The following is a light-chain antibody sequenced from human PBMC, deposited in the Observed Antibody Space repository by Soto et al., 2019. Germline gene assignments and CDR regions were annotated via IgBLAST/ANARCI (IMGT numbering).Light chain of an antibody. CDR2: GAS. CDR1: QSVSNSY. Sequence: IVLTHSPGTLSLSPGEIATLYCRASQSVSNSYLAWYQQSPGQAPRLLIYGASSRATGIPDRFSGSGSGTDFTLTISRLEPKDFATYYCQQYKSYWTFGQGTKVDIK. CDR3: QQYKSYWT. J-gene: IGKJ1*01. V-gene: IGKV3-20*01.